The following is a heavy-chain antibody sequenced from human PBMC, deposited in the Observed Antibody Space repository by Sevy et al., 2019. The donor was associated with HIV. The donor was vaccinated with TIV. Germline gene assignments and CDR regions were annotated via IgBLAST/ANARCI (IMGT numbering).Heavy chain of an antibody. CDR3: VRVCTACKFAGFDL. D-gene: IGHD2-8*01. J-gene: IGHJ2*01. CDR1: GFIFSDFY. Sequence: GGSLRLSCAASGFIFSDFYMDWVRQAPGKGLEWVGRRRNKAKSYTTEYAASVKDKFVISRDDSKNSLFLQMSSLTSEDTAVYYCVRVCTACKFAGFDLWGRGTLVTVSS. V-gene: IGHV3-72*01. CDR2: RRNKAKSYTT.